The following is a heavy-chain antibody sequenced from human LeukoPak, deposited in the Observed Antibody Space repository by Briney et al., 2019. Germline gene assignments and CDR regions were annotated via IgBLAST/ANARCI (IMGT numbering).Heavy chain of an antibody. J-gene: IGHJ5*02. Sequence: SQTLSLTCVISGDSVSSNSAAWNWIRQSPSRGLGWLGRTYYRSKWSNDYAVSVKSRITINPDTSKNQFSLHLNSVTPEDTAVYYCARRLTQYDCFDPWGQGILVTVSS. CDR2: TYYRSKWSN. V-gene: IGHV6-1*01. D-gene: IGHD2-2*01. CDR3: ARRLTQYDCFDP. CDR1: GDSVSSNSAA.